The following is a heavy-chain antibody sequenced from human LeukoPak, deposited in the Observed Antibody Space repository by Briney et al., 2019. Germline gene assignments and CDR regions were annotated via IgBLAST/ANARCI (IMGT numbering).Heavy chain of an antibody. CDR1: GYTFTGYY. CDR2: INPNSGGT. CDR3: ARGPYNWNDYWFDP. Sequence: ASVEVSCKASGYTFTGYYMHWVRQAPGQGLEWMGWINPNSGGTNYAQKFQGRVTMTRDTSISTAYMELSRLRSDDTAVYYCARGPYNWNDYWFDPWGQGTLVTVSS. D-gene: IGHD1-1*01. J-gene: IGHJ5*02. V-gene: IGHV1-2*02.